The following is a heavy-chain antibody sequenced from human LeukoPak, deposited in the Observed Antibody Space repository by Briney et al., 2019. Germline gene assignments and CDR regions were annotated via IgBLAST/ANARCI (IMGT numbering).Heavy chain of an antibody. J-gene: IGHJ1*01. CDR1: GFTVSSHW. Sequence: QPGRCLRLSCAASGFTVSSHWIYSVRQAPGKGLGWVSRINSDGSSTSYADCVKGRFTISTDNAKNTLYLQVNSLRVEDRAVYYCASPQSGDYGALYFQHWGPGTLVTVSS. V-gene: IGHV3-74*01. D-gene: IGHD4-17*01. CDR2: INSDGSST. CDR3: ASPQSGDYGALYFQH.